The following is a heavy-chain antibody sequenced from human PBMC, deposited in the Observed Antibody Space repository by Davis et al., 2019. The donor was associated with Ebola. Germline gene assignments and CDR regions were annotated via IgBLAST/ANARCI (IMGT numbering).Heavy chain of an antibody. CDR2: ISYDATTK. J-gene: IGHJ5*02. V-gene: IGHV3-30*09. D-gene: IGHD1-7*01. CDR1: GFGFSDFA. CDR3: ARGSGTNDL. Sequence: GESLKISCAASGFGFSDFAMHWVRHVPGKGLEWVAVISYDATTKYYADSVKGRFAISRDNSKNTLYLDMSSLRSEDTAVYYCARGSGTNDLWGQGILVTVSS.